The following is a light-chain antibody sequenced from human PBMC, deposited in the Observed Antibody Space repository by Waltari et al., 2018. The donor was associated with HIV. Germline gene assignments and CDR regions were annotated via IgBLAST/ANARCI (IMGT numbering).Light chain of an antibody. V-gene: IGLV2-11*01. J-gene: IGLJ1*01. CDR1: SSDIGYFDY. Sequence: QSALTQPRSVSGSPGQSVTISCTGTSSDIGYFDYVSWYQQYPGNAPKVIIYEVDQRPSGVPDRFTGSKAGITASLTISGLQGEDEADYYCCSYAGAYTYVFGTGTKVNVL. CDR3: CSYAGAYTYV. CDR2: EVD.